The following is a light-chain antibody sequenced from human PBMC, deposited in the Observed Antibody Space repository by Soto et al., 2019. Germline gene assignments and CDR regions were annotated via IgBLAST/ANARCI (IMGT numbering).Light chain of an antibody. CDR1: QSVSSSY. Sequence: EIVLTQSPGTLSLSPGERATLSCRASQSVSSSYLARYQQKPGQAPRLLIYGASSRATGIQDRFSGSGSVTDFTLTISRLEPVDVAVYYCQHYGSSPLTLGGGTKVEIK. J-gene: IGKJ4*01. CDR3: QHYGSSPLT. CDR2: GAS. V-gene: IGKV3-20*01.